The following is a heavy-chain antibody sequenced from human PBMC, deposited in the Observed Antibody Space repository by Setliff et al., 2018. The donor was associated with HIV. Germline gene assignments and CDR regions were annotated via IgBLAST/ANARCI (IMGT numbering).Heavy chain of an antibody. CDR1: GYTFSAHN. CDR2: MNCMNGDT. D-gene: IGHD3-10*01. V-gene: IGHV1-46*01. Sequence: ASVKVSCKTSGYTFSAHNIHWVRQAPGQGLEWIGIMNCMNGDTSYAQNLKGRVTVTRDTSTSTVYMELSSLRPEDTAVYYCARETQTNSGSYLAWGQGTLVTVSS. J-gene: IGHJ4*02. CDR3: ARETQTNSGSYLA.